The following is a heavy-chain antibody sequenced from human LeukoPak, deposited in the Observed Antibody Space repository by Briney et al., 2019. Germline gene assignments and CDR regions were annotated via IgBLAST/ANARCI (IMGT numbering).Heavy chain of an antibody. D-gene: IGHD3-10*01. Sequence: GGSLRLSCAASGFTFSSYSMNWVRQAPGKGLEWVSYISSSSSTIYYADSVKGRFTISRDNAKNSLYLQMNSLRAEDTAVYYCARDHITMVRGREYYFDYWGQGTLVTVSS. CDR3: ARDHITMVRGREYYFDY. CDR1: GFTFSSYS. J-gene: IGHJ4*02. CDR2: ISSSSSTI. V-gene: IGHV3-48*04.